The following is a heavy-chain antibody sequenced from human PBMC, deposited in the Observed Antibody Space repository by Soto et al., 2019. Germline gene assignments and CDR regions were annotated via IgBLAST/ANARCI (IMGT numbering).Heavy chain of an antibody. D-gene: IGHD3-3*01. CDR2: MNPNSGNT. CDR1: GYTFTSYD. CDR3: ARPPKSYYDFWSGYYAYWYFDL. J-gene: IGHJ2*01. V-gene: IGHV1-8*01. Sequence: ASVKVSCKASGYTFTSYDINWVRQATGQGLEWMGWMNPNSGNTGYAQKFQGRVTMTRNTSISTAYMELSSLRSEDTAVYYCARPPKSYYDFWSGYYAYWYFDLWGRGTLVTVSS.